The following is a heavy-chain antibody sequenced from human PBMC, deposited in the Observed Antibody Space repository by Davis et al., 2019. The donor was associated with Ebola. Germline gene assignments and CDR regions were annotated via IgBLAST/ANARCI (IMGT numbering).Heavy chain of an antibody. D-gene: IGHD1-26*01. CDR2: IYYSGIT. J-gene: IGHJ4*02. Sequence: SETLSLTCTVSGGSIISSSSYWGWIRQPPRKGLEWIGSIYYSGITYYNPSLKSRVAISVDTSKNQFSLKLSSVTAADTAVYYCARSPPRGAKGFVFDYWGQGTLVTVSS. V-gene: IGHV4-39*07. CDR1: GGSIISSSSY. CDR3: ARSPPRGAKGFVFDY.